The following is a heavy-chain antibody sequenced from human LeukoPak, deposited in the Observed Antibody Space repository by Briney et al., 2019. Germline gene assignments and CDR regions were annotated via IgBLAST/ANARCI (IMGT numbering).Heavy chain of an antibody. CDR2: IYSSGST. J-gene: IGHJ4*02. Sequence: PSETLSLTCTVSGGSISSGSYCWSWIRQPAGKGLEWIGHIYSSGSTDYNPSLKGRVTISVDTSKNQFSLKLSSVTAADTAVYYCARMGRAAAAGPKFDYWGQGTLVTVSS. D-gene: IGHD6-13*01. V-gene: IGHV4-61*10. CDR3: ARMGRAAAAGPKFDY. CDR1: GGSISSGSYC.